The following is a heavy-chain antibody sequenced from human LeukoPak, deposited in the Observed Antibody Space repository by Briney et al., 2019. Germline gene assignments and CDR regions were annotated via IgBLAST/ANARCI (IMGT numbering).Heavy chain of an antibody. J-gene: IGHJ4*02. Sequence: TSETLSLTCTVSGYSISSGYYWGWIRPPPGKGLEWIGSIYHSGSTYYNPSLKSRVTISVDTSKNQFSLKLSSVTAADTAVYYCARFSEYSHSSVHYLDYWGQGTLVSVSS. CDR2: IYHSGST. V-gene: IGHV4-38-2*02. CDR3: ARFSEYSHSSVHYLDY. CDR1: GYSISSGYY. D-gene: IGHD3-22*01.